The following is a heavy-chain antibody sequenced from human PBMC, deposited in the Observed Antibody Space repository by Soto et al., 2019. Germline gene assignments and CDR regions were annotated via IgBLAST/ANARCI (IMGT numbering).Heavy chain of an antibody. CDR1: GFTIDDYA. CDR3: GRGTAYSIYQYMDV. D-gene: IGHD4-4*01. Sequence: EVQLVESGRGLVQPGRSLRLSCAASGFTIDDYAMHRFQQAPGKGLAWVAGISWNSGNIGSADSVKGRFTISRDNAKSSLFLQMNSLTAEDTALYYCGRGTAYSIYQYMDVWGKGTTVTVSS. J-gene: IGHJ6*03. V-gene: IGHV3-9*01. CDR2: ISWNSGNI.